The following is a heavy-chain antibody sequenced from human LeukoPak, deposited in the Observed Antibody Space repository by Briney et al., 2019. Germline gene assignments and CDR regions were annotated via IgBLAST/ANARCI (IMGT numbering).Heavy chain of an antibody. CDR3: ARDGNFYFDL. CDR2: ILSSNSYT. V-gene: IGHV3-11*06. J-gene: IGHJ2*01. D-gene: IGHD1-7*01. Sequence: GGSLRLSCAASGFTFSDYYMSWIRQAPGKGLEWLSYILSSNSYTNYADSVKGRFTISRDNAKNSLYSQMNSVRAEDTAVYYCARDGNFYFDLWGRGTLVTVSS. CDR1: GFTFSDYY.